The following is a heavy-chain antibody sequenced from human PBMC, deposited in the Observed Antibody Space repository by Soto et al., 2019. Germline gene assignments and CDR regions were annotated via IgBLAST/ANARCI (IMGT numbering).Heavy chain of an antibody. J-gene: IGHJ5*02. Sequence: GGSLRLSCAASGFTFSSYGMHWVRQAPGKGLEWVAVIWYDGSNKYYADSVKGRFTISRDNSKNTLYLQMNSLRAEDTAVYYCARDEWQPGNGWFDPWGQGTLVTVSS. V-gene: IGHV3-33*08. CDR1: GFTFSSYG. D-gene: IGHD1-26*01. CDR3: ARDEWQPGNGWFDP. CDR2: IWYDGSNK.